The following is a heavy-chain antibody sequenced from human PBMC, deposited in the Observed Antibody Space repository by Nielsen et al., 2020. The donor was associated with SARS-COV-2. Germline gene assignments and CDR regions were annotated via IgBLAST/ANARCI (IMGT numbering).Heavy chain of an antibody. V-gene: IGHV4-39*02. CDR3: ARDAYGDSSFYSYGLDV. CDR2: IYSIWTT. Sequence: SETLSLTCTVSGGSISTSSHSWGWIRQPPGKGLEWIGTIYSIWTTYYGPSLRSRVTISIDRFKNRFSLRLSSVTAADTAVYYCARDAYGDSSFYSYGLDVWGQGTTVAVSS. CDR1: GGSISTSSHS. D-gene: IGHD4-17*01. J-gene: IGHJ6*02.